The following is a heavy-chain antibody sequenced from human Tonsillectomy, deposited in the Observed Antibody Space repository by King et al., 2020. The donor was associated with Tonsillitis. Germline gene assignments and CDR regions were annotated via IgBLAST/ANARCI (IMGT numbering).Heavy chain of an antibody. Sequence: QLVQSGAEVKKPGASVKVSCRASGYTFTSYAVHWVRQAPGQSLEWMGWISAGNGNTKYSQKLQGGATITRDTSASTAYMELSSLRSEDTAGYYCARTLGYSSAWEIWGQGTMVTVSS. D-gene: IGHD6-19*01. CDR3: ARTLGYSSAWEI. CDR2: ISAGNGNT. V-gene: IGHV1-3*01. J-gene: IGHJ3*02. CDR1: GYTFTSYA.